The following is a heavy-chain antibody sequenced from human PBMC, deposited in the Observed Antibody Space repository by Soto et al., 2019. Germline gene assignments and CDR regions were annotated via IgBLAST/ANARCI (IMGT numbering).Heavy chain of an antibody. D-gene: IGHD3-22*01. Sequence: ASVKVSCKASVYTFINYDINWVRQAPGQRLEWMGWINAGNGNTKYSQKFQGRVTITRDTSASTAYMELNSLRSEDTAVYYCARDYYYDSSVSFDYWGQGTLVTV. V-gene: IGHV1-3*01. J-gene: IGHJ4*02. CDR1: VYTFINYD. CDR2: INAGNGNT. CDR3: ARDYYYDSSVSFDY.